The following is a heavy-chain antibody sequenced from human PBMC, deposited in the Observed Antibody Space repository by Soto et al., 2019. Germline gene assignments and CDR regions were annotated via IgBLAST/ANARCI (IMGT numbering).Heavy chain of an antibody. J-gene: IGHJ6*02. CDR1: GLTFSDHY. Sequence: QVQLVESGGGLVKPGGSLRLSCAASGLTFSDHYMTWIRQAPGKGLEWISYISSSAGTIYYADSVKGRFTISRDNAKNSLYLQMTYLRAEDTAVYYCARAPYFGSGTYYYYALDDWGQGTTVTVSS. D-gene: IGHD3-10*01. CDR2: ISSSAGTI. V-gene: IGHV3-11*01. CDR3: ARAPYFGSGTYYYYALDD.